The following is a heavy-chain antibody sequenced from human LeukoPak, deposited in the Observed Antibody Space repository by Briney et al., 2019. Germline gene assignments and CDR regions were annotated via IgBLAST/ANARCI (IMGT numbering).Heavy chain of an antibody. Sequence: SETLSLTCTVSDGSISSFYWNWIRQPAGKGLEWIVRIYSSGGTNYNPSLKSRVTMSVDTSKNQGSLKVSSVTAADTAVYYCAREDSLSSWYFDAWGQGTLVTVSS. V-gene: IGHV4-4*07. CDR2: IYSSGGT. J-gene: IGHJ5*02. CDR1: DGSISSFY. CDR3: AREDSLSSWYFDA. D-gene: IGHD6-13*01.